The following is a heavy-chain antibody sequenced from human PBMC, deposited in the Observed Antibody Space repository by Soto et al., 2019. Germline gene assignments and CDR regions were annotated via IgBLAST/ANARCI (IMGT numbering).Heavy chain of an antibody. V-gene: IGHV3-21*01. CDR1: GFNFNSYT. Sequence: PGGSLRLSCAASGFNFNSYTINWVRQAPGKRLEWLSSISSSGYIFSTDSVRGRFTISRDNAKNSVYLQMNSLRAEDTAVYFCARGNWNYYYGFDVWGQGTTVTVSS. CDR3: ARGNWNYYYGFDV. J-gene: IGHJ6*02. D-gene: IGHD1-20*01. CDR2: ISSSGYI.